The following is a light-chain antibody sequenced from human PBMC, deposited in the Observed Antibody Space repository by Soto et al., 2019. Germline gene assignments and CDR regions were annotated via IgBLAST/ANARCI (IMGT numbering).Light chain of an antibody. J-gene: IGLJ2*01. CDR1: SSDVGGYNY. V-gene: IGLV2-14*01. Sequence: QSALTQPASVSASPGQSITISCTGTSSDVGGYNYVSWYQQHPGKAPKLMLYDVSNRPSGVSNRFSGSKSGNTASLPISGIQAEDEADYYCSSYTSSSTVVFGGGTKLTVL. CDR3: SSYTSSSTVV. CDR2: DVS.